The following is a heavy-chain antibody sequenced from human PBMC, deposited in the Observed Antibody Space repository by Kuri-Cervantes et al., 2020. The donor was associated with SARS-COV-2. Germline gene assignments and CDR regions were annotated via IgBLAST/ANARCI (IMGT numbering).Heavy chain of an antibody. D-gene: IGHD2-2*01. V-gene: IGHV3-11*01. CDR2: ISSSGSTI. Sequence: GESLKISCAASGFTFSDYYMSWIRQAPGKGLEWASYISSSGSTIYYADSVKGRFTISRDNAKNSLYLQMNSLRAEDTAVYYCARGGLYCSSTSCYGTHFDYWGQGTLVTVSS. CDR1: GFTFSDYY. CDR3: ARGGLYCSSTSCYGTHFDY. J-gene: IGHJ4*02.